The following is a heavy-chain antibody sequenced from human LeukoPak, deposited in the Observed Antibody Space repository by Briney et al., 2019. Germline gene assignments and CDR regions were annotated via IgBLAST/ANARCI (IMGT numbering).Heavy chain of an antibody. J-gene: IGHJ6*04. Sequence: GASVKVSCKASGYTFTGYYMHWVRQAPGQGLEWMGWINPNSGGTNYAQKFQGWVTMTRDTSISTAYMELSRLRSDDTAVYYCAREMTPAAVGPNYYYYYGMDVWGKGTTVTVSS. V-gene: IGHV1-2*04. D-gene: IGHD2-2*01. CDR2: INPNSGGT. CDR3: AREMTPAAVGPNYYYYYGMDV. CDR1: GYTFTGYY.